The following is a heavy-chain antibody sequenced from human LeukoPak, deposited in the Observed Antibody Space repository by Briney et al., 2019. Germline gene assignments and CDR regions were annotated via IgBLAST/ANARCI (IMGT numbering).Heavy chain of an antibody. CDR1: GGSFSGYY. CDR2: IYYSGST. J-gene: IGHJ2*01. CDR3: ARGIGGPTAPLYWYFDL. D-gene: IGHD2-21*02. V-gene: IGHV4-59*01. Sequence: SETLSLTCAVYGGSFSGYYWSWIRQPPGKGLEWIGYIYYSGSTNYNPSLKSRVTISVDTSKNQFSLKLSSVTAADTAVYYCARGIGGPTAPLYWYFDLWGRGTLVTVSS.